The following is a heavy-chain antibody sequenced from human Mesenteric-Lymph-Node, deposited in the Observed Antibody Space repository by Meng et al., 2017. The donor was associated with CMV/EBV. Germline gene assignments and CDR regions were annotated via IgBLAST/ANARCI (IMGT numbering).Heavy chain of an antibody. J-gene: IGHJ4*02. D-gene: IGHD3-22*01. V-gene: IGHV4-34*01. CDR3: ARTRYYYDSSGYLLDY. CDR2: INHSGST. CDR1: GCSFSGYY. Sequence: GCSFSGYYWSWIRQPPGKGLEWIGEINHSGSTNYNPSLKSRVTISVDTSKNQFSLKLSSVTAADTAVYYCARTRYYYDSSGYLLDYWGQGTLVTVSS.